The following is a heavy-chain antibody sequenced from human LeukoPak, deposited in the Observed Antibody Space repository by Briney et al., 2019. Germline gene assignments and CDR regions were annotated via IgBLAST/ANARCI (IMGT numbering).Heavy chain of an antibody. D-gene: IGHD2-2*03. CDR2: IYYSGST. CDR1: GGSISSSSYY. Sequence: SETLSLTCTVSGGSISSSSYYWGWIRQPPGKGLEWIGNIYYSGSTYYNPSLKSQVTISVDTSKNQFSLKLSSVTAADTAVYYCAGGFGLDIPDAFDIWGQGTMVTVSS. CDR3: AGGFGLDIPDAFDI. J-gene: IGHJ3*02. V-gene: IGHV4-39*07.